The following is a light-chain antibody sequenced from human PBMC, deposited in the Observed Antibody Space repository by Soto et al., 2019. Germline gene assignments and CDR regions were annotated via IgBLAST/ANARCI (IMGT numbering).Light chain of an antibody. CDR3: LQYGSSPRT. CDR1: QRVTSNY. Sequence: ILLTQSPGNLSLSPGQRATLSCRASQRVTSNYLAWYQHKPGQAPRLLIYGASRGASGFAHRLSGSGSGTDFTHNLSRLGPQGFGVYYCLQYGSSPRTFGQGTKGHIK. V-gene: IGKV3-20*01. CDR2: GAS. J-gene: IGKJ1*01.